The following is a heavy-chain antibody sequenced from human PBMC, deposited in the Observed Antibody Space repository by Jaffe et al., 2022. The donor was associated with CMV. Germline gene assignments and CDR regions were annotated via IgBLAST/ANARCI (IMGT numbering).Heavy chain of an antibody. CDR3: AKDRGGQMIVVVFDY. D-gene: IGHD3-22*01. Sequence: EVQLVESGGGLVQPGRSLRLSCAASGFTFDDYAMHWVRQAPGKGLEWVSGISWNSGSIGYADSVKGRFTISRDNAKNSLYLQMNSLRAEDTALYYCAKDRGGQMIVVVFDYWGQGTLVTVSS. J-gene: IGHJ4*02. V-gene: IGHV3-9*01. CDR1: GFTFDDYA. CDR2: ISWNSGSI.